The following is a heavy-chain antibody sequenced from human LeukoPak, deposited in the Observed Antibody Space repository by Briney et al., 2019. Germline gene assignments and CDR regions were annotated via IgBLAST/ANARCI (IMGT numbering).Heavy chain of an antibody. V-gene: IGHV3-21*01. CDR2: ISSSSSYI. CDR3: AREEIRDFDY. Sequence: GGSLRLSCAASGFTFSSYSMNWVRQAPGKGLEWVSSISSSSSYIYYADSVKGRFTISRDNAKNSLYLQMYSLRAEDTAVYYCAREEIRDFDYWGQGTLVTVSS. CDR1: GFTFSSYS. J-gene: IGHJ4*02.